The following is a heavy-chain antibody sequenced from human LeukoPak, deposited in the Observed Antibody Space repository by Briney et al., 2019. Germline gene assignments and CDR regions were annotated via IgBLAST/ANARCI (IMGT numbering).Heavy chain of an antibody. J-gene: IGHJ4*02. CDR2: ILYDGSNK. D-gene: IGHD1-26*01. V-gene: IGHV3-30*02. CDR3: AKDRYSGSYQFDY. Sequence: GGSLRLSCAASGFAFSSYGMHWVRQAPGKGLEWVAFILYDGSNKYYADSVRGRFTISRDNSKNTLNLQMNSLRAEDTAVYYCAKDRYSGSYQFDYWGQGTLVTVSS. CDR1: GFAFSSYG.